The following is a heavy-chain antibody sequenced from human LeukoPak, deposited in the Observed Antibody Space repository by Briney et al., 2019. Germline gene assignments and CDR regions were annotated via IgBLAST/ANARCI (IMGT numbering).Heavy chain of an antibody. Sequence: GGSLRLSCAGSGFTFSNFAMSWVRQAPGRGLEWVSAICKSGGSTFYADSVKGRFTISRDSSKNTLFLQMNRLRPEDAAVYYCAKAPVTTCRGAYCYPFDYWGQGTLVTVSS. CDR3: AKAPVTTCRGAYCYPFDY. CDR2: ICKSGGST. V-gene: IGHV3-23*01. D-gene: IGHD2-21*01. CDR1: GFTFSNFA. J-gene: IGHJ4*02.